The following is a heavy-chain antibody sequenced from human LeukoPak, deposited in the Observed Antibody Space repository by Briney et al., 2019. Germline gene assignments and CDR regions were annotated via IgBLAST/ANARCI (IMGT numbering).Heavy chain of an antibody. CDR3: ARGGQLLYHWFDP. Sequence: ASVKVSCKASGYTFTGYYMHWARQAPGQGLEWMGRINPNSGGTNYAQKFQGRVTMTRDTSISTAYMELSRLRSDDTAVYYCARGGQLLYHWFDPWGQGTLVTVSS. D-gene: IGHD2-2*02. CDR1: GYTFTGYY. J-gene: IGHJ5*02. V-gene: IGHV1-2*06. CDR2: INPNSGGT.